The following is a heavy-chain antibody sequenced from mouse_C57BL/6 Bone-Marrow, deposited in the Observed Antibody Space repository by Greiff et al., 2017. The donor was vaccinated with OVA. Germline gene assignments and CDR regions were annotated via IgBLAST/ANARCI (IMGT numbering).Heavy chain of an antibody. D-gene: IGHD1-1*01. CDR1: GFSLTSYG. V-gene: IGHV2-2*01. CDR2: IWSGGST. Sequence: VQLQQSGPGLVQPSQSLSITCTVSGFSLTSYGVHWVRQSPGKGLEWLGVIWSGGSTDYNAAFISRLSISKDNSKSQVFFKMNSLQADDTAIYYCARNPLYYYGRSYAMDYWGQGTSVTVSS. J-gene: IGHJ4*01. CDR3: ARNPLYYYGRSYAMDY.